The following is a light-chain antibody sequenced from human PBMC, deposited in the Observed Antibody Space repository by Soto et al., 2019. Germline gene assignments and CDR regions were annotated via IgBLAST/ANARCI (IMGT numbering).Light chain of an antibody. Sequence: QSALTQPASVSGSPGQSITISCTGTSSDVGAYNYDSWYQQYPGEAPKVIIYDVSHRPAGVSNRFSGSKSGNTASLTISGIQTQDEADYYCSSCTSATTYVFGTGTKLTVL. V-gene: IGLV2-14*01. CDR2: DVS. CDR1: SSDVGAYNY. J-gene: IGLJ1*01. CDR3: SSCTSATTYV.